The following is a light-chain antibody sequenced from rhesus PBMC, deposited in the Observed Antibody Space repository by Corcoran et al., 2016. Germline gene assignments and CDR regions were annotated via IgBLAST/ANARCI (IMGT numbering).Light chain of an antibody. CDR2: GAS. J-gene: IGKJ2*01. V-gene: IGKV3-53*01. CDR1: QSVGSS. CDR3: QKYSSSPYS. Sequence: QVILTQSPATLSLSPGERATLACRASQSVGSSLAWYQQKPGQAPRLLLYGASRRAPGIPARFSGSGSGTVFTLTISSLEPEAFAVYYCQKYSSSPYSFGQGTKVEIK.